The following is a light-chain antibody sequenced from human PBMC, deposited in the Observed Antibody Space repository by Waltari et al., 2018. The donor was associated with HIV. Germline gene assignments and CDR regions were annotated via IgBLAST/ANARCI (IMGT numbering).Light chain of an antibody. CDR1: SPNIRARSRFG. V-gene: IGLV1-40*01. CDR2: GNN. J-gene: IGLJ3*02. CDR3: QSYDTSLSGSV. Sequence: QSVLTQPPSVSGAPGQRVTISCTGSSPNIRARSRFGVHWYQQRPGTAPKLLIYGNNNRPSGVPDRFSGSKSGASASLAITGLQAEDEADYCCQSYDTSLSGSVFGGGTKLTVL.